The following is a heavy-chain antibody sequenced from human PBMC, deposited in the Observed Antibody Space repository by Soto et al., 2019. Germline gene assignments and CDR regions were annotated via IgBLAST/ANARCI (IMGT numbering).Heavy chain of an antibody. V-gene: IGHV1-18*01. D-gene: IGHD5-18*01. CDR1: GYTFTSYG. J-gene: IGHJ4*02. Sequence: QIQLVQSGAEVKKPGASVKVSCKASGYTFTSYGISWVRQAPGQGLEWMGWISAYNGNTNYAQSLQGRVTMTTDTSTSTADMELKRLRSDDTAMYYCAREGYSFRFRECWYGIDYWGQGTQVTVSS. CDR2: ISAYNGNT. CDR3: AREGYSFRFRECWYGIDY.